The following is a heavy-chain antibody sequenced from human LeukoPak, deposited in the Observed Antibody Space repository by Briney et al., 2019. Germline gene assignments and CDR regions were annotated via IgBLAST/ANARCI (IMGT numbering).Heavy chain of an antibody. CDR1: GFTFSSYS. D-gene: IGHD4-23*01. V-gene: IGHV3-21*01. CDR2: ISSSSSYI. J-gene: IGHJ4*02. CDR3: ARHGTTLDY. Sequence: GGSLRLSCAASGFTFSSYSMNWVRQAPGKGLEWVSSISSSSSYIYYADSVKGRFTISRDDAKNSLYLQMSSLRAEDTAVYYCARHGTTLDYWGQGTLVTVSS.